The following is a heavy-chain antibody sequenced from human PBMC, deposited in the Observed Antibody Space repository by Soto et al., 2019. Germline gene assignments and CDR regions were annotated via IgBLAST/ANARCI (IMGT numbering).Heavy chain of an antibody. V-gene: IGHV1-18*01. CDR2: INTYTGNI. J-gene: IGHJ4*02. CDR1: GYTFTSYG. CDR3: ARERGGYKHFDY. Sequence: QVQLVQSGAEVKKPGASVKVSFKVSGYTFTSYGISWVRQAPGQGLEWMGWINTYTGNINYAQKLQGRVTMTTDTSTSTAYMEVRSLRSDDTALYYCARERGGYKHFDYWGQGTLVTVSS. D-gene: IGHD1-26*01.